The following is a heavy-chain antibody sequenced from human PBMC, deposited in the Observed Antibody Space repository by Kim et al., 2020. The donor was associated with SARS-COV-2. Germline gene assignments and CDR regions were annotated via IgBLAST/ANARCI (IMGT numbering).Heavy chain of an antibody. CDR2: VSARGVSP. J-gene: IGHJ4*02. CDR1: GFSFNNYA. D-gene: IGHD3-10*01. V-gene: IGHV3-23*01. CDR3: AKDKYESGSFILDD. Sequence: GGSLRLSCAASGFSFNNYAMTWVRQAPGKGLEWLAAVSARGVSPRYADSVKGRFTISGDSSHNTRYLEMNSLTVEDTAVYYCAKDKYESGSFILDDWGQGTLVIVSS.